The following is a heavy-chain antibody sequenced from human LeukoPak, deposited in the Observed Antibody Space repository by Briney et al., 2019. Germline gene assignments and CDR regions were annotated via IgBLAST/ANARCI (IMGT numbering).Heavy chain of an antibody. CDR1: GGTFSSYA. V-gene: IGHV1-69*04. D-gene: IGHD1-1*01. CDR3: ASAFKTGATSFDY. Sequence: SVKVSCKASGGTFSSYAISWVRQAPGQGLEWMGRIIPILGIANYAQKFQGRVTITADKSTSTAYMELSSLRSKDTAVYYCASAFKTGATSFDYWGQGTLVTVSS. CDR2: IIPILGIA. J-gene: IGHJ4*02.